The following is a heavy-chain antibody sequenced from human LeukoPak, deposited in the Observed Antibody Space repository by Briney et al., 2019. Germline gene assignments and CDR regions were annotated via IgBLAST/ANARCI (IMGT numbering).Heavy chain of an antibody. V-gene: IGHV1-2*06. J-gene: IGHJ5*02. CDR3: VRNGYCDTTSCYAWFDP. CDR1: GFTFTDYY. Sequence: ASVKVSCKASGFTFTDYYIHWMRQAPGQGLEWMGRIIPNSGGTNYAQNFQGRVTMTRDTSISTAYMELSSLRSDDTAVYYCVRNGYCDTTSCYAWFDPWGQGTLVTVSS. D-gene: IGHD2-2*03. CDR2: IIPNSGGT.